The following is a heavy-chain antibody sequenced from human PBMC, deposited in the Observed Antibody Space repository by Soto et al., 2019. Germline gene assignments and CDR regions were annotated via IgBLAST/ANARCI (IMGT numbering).Heavy chain of an antibody. CDR1: GFTFGDYA. V-gene: IGHV3-49*03. CDR2: IRSKAYGGTT. Sequence: PGGSLRLSCTASGFTFGDYAMSWFRQAPGKGLEWVGFIRSKAYGGTTEYAASVKGRFTISRDDSKSIAYLQMNSLKTEDTAVYYCTTYDSSGYLDYRGQRTLVTVSS. D-gene: IGHD3-22*01. J-gene: IGHJ4*02. CDR3: TTYDSSGYLDY.